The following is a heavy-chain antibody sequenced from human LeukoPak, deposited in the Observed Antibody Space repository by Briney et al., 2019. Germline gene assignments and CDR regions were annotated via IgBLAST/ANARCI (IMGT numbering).Heavy chain of an antibody. CDR1: GFTFSSYA. D-gene: IGHD3-9*01. Sequence: GGSLRLSCAASGFTFSSYAMSWVRQAPGKGLEWVSAISGSGGSTYYADSVKGRFTISRDNSKNTLYLQMNSLRAEDTAVYYCAKEADDWLLTPGSGAFDIWGQGTMVTVSS. J-gene: IGHJ3*02. CDR2: ISGSGGST. V-gene: IGHV3-23*01. CDR3: AKEADDWLLTPGSGAFDI.